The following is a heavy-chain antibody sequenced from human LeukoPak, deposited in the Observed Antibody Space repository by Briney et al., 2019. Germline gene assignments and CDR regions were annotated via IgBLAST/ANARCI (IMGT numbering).Heavy chain of an antibody. V-gene: IGHV3-23*01. CDR3: ARSGYSSTWYLQNFELDY. CDR2: VSASGSST. Sequence: GGSLRLSCAASGFTFSSYAMSWVRQTPGKGLEWVSVVSASGSSTYDADSVKGRFTISRDNAKNSLYLQMNSLRAEDTAVYFCARSGYSSTWYLQNFELDYWGQGTLVTVSS. CDR1: GFTFSSYA. D-gene: IGHD2-2*01. J-gene: IGHJ4*02.